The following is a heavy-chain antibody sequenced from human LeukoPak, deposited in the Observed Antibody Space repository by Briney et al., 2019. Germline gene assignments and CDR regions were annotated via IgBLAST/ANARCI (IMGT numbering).Heavy chain of an antibody. Sequence: ASVKVSCKASGYTFTSYGIGWVRQAPGQGLEWMGWIGAYNGNTNYAQKLQGRVTMTTDTSTSTAYMELRSLRSDDTAVYYCARDGEPYDFWSGTDYWGQGTLVTVSS. CDR1: GYTFTSYG. J-gene: IGHJ4*02. V-gene: IGHV1-18*01. D-gene: IGHD3-3*01. CDR3: ARDGEPYDFWSGTDY. CDR2: IGAYNGNT.